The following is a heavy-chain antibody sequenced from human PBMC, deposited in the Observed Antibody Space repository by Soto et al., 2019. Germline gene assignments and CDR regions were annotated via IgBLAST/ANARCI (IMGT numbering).Heavy chain of an antibody. Sequence: ASVKVSCQASGYTFTGYYMHWVRQAPGQGLEWMGWINPNSGGTNYAQKFQGRVTMTRDTSISTAYMELSRLRSDDTAVYYCARAPNPYSSSSGWFDPWGQGTLVTVSS. CDR2: INPNSGGT. CDR3: ARAPNPYSSSSGWFDP. V-gene: IGHV1-2*02. D-gene: IGHD6-6*01. J-gene: IGHJ5*02. CDR1: GYTFTGYY.